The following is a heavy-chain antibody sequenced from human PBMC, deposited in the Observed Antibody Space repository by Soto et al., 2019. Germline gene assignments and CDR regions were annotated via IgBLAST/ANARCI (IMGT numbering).Heavy chain of an antibody. Sequence: QEQLAESGGGLVKPGGSLRLSCAASGFSFNVYYMTWIRQTPGSGLEWVASISILGDSTYYADSVKGRFTISRDNVQSSRYLQMDTLRPEDTAVYYCARDRAGTRTFPHNTFNLWGQGTTVNVAS. D-gene: IGHD6-19*01. J-gene: IGHJ3*01. V-gene: IGHV3-11*01. CDR2: ISILGDST. CDR3: ARDRAGTRTFPHNTFNL. CDR1: GFSFNVYY.